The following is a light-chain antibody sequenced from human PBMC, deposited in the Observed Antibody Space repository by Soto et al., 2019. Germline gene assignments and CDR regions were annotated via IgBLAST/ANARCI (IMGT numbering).Light chain of an antibody. J-gene: IGKJ1*01. CDR1: QSVSSN. Sequence: EIVMTQSPATLSVSPGERATLSCRASQSVSSNLAWYQQKPGQAHRLLIHGASTRATGIPARFSGSGSGTEFTLTIRSLQSEDFAVYYCQQYNNWLWTFGQGTKVDI. CDR2: GAS. V-gene: IGKV3-15*01. CDR3: QQYNNWLWT.